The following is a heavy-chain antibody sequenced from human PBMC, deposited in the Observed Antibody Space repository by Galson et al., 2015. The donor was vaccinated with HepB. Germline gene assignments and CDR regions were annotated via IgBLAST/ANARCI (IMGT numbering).Heavy chain of an antibody. J-gene: IGHJ6*02. Sequence: SVKVSCKASGYTFTSYGISWVRQAPGQGLEWMGWISAYNGNTNYAQKLQGRVTMTTDTSTGTAYMELRSLRSDDTAVYYCARGLVCSSTSCSYYYGMDVWGQGTTVTVSS. D-gene: IGHD2-2*01. CDR1: GYTFTSYG. CDR3: ARGLVCSSTSCSYYYGMDV. CDR2: ISAYNGNT. V-gene: IGHV1-18*04.